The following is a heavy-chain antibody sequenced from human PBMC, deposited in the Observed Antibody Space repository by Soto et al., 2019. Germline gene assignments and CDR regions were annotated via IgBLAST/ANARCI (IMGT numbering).Heavy chain of an antibody. CDR1: GFTFGDYA. J-gene: IGHJ6*02. V-gene: IGHV3-49*04. CDR2: IRSKAYGGTT. CDR3: TRDSANIVLMVYAIDYYGMDV. D-gene: IGHD2-8*01. Sequence: PGGSLRLSCTASGFTFGDYAMSWVRQAPGKGLEWVGFIRSKAYGGTTEYAASVKGRFTISRDDSKSIAYLQMNSLKTEDTAVYYCTRDSANIVLMVYAIDYYGMDVWGQGTTVTV.